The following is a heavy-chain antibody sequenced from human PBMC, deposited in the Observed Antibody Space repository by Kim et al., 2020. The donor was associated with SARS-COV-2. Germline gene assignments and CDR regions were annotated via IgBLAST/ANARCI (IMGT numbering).Heavy chain of an antibody. CDR3: ARVLWGSYRYTDS. D-gene: IGHD3-16*02. Sequence: ASVKVSCKASGYTFTNYAISWVRQAPGQGLEWMGWINTDTGNPTYAQAFTGRFVFSVDTSVSTTYLQISSLKADDTALYYCARVLWGSYRYTDSWGQGTLVTVSS. V-gene: IGHV7-4-1*02. J-gene: IGHJ4*02. CDR2: INTDTGNP. CDR1: GYTFTNYA.